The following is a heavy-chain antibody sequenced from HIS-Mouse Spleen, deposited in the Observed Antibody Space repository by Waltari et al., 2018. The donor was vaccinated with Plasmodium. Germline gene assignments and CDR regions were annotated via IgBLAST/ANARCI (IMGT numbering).Heavy chain of an antibody. Sequence: QVQLVESGGGVVQPGRSLNFSCAADVCTFSSYGMHWVRQAPGKGLEWVAVISYDGSNKYYADSVKGRFTISRDNSKNTLYLQMNSLRAEDTAVYYCAKDRRSSSWYVDYWGQGTLVTVSS. D-gene: IGHD6-13*01. CDR3: AKDRRSSSWYVDY. CDR1: VCTFSSYG. J-gene: IGHJ4*02. V-gene: IGHV3-30*18. CDR2: ISYDGSNK.